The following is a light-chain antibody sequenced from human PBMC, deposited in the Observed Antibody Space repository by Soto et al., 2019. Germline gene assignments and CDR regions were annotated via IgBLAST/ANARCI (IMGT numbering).Light chain of an antibody. CDR2: AAS. CDR3: LQCYSTAWT. Sequence: DIQMTQSPSSLSASVGDRVTITCRASQSISTYLNWYQQRPGKAPKLLIYAASSLQSGVPSRFSGRRSGTDFTLTISSLQPEDFATYYCLQCYSTAWTFGQGTKVDIK. J-gene: IGKJ1*01. V-gene: IGKV1-39*01. CDR1: QSISTY.